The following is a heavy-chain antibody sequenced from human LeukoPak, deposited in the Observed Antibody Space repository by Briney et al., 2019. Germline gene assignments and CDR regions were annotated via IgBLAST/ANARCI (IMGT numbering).Heavy chain of an antibody. CDR1: GFSFRIYN. J-gene: IGHJ3*01. CDR3: ARDSTSWALDV. CDR2: IQNIGGDK. D-gene: IGHD6-6*01. Sequence: GGSLRLSCAASGFSFRIYNMHWVRQAPGKGLEWVAFIQNIGGDKCFADSVKGRFTISRDNSQSTLYLQMDTLRPEDTAVYYCARDSTSWALDVWGQGTMVTVSS. V-gene: IGHV3-30*02.